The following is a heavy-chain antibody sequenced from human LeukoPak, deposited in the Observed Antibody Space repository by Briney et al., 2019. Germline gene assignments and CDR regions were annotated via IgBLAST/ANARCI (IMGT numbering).Heavy chain of an antibody. CDR1: GYTFTSYD. V-gene: IGHV1-2*02. CDR2: INPNSGGT. CDR3: ASLSMEEFDY. J-gene: IGHJ4*02. D-gene: IGHD2/OR15-2a*01. Sequence: ASVKVSCKASGYTFTSYDINWVRQATGQGLEWMGWINPNSGGTNYAQKFQGRVTMTRDTSISTAYMELSRLRSDDTAVYYCASLSMEEFDYWGQGTLVTVSS.